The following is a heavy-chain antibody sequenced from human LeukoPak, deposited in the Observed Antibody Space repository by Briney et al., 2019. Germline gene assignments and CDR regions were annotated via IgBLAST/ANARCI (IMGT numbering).Heavy chain of an antibody. J-gene: IGHJ3*02. V-gene: IGHV3-21*01. CDR1: GFTFSIYS. CDR2: ISSTSSYI. Sequence: GGSLRLSCAASGFTFSIYSITWVRQSPGKGLQWVSSISSTSSYIFYADSVKGRFTISRDNSKNTLYLQMNSLRAEDTAVYYCARDLAFDIWGQGTMVTVSS. CDR3: ARDLAFDI.